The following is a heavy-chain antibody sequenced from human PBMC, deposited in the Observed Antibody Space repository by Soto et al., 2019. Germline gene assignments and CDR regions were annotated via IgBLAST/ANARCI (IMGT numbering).Heavy chain of an antibody. J-gene: IGHJ4*02. CDR1: GFTFSSYW. V-gene: IGHV3-7*03. Sequence: PGGSLRLSCAASGFTFSSYWMSWVRQAPGKGLEWVANIKQDGSEKYYVDSVKGRFTISRDNAKNSLYLQMNSLRAEDTAVYYCARVGDGYSNFVDYWGQGPLVTVYS. CDR2: IKQDGSEK. CDR3: ARVGDGYSNFVDY. D-gene: IGHD2-15*01.